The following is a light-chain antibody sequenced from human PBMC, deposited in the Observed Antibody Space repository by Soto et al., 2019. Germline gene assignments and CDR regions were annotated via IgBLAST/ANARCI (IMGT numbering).Light chain of an antibody. V-gene: IGLV1-44*01. CDR2: CNN. CDR1: RSNIGSNY. CDR3: AAWDDSLNGWV. Sequence: QPVLTQPPSASGTPGQRVTISCSGSRSNIGSNYVYWYHQLPGTAPKLLIYCNNQRPSVVPDRFSGSKSGTSASLAISGLQSEDEADYHCAAWDDSLNGWVFGGGTQLTVL. J-gene: IGLJ3*02.